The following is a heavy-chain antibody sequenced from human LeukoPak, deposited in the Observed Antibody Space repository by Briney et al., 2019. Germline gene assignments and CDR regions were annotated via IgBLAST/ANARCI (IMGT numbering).Heavy chain of an antibody. V-gene: IGHV1-2*02. D-gene: IGHD3-10*01. CDR1: GYTFTGYY. CDR3: AREPTFGELFPSSFDY. CDR2: INPNSGGT. Sequence: GASVKVSCKASGYTFTGYYMHWVRQAPGQGLEWMGWINPNSGGTNYAQKFQGRVTMTRDTSISTAYMELSRLRSDDTAVYYCAREPTFGELFPSSFDYWGQGTRVTVSS. J-gene: IGHJ4*02.